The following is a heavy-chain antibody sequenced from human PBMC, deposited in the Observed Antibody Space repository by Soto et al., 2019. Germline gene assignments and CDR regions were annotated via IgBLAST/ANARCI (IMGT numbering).Heavy chain of an antibody. CDR1: GYIFVNYG. V-gene: IGHV1-18*01. Sequence: QVQLVQSGDEVRKPGSSVKVSCKASGYIFVNYGIAWVRQAPGQGLEWMGWISPYSGNTHYACKVQGRLTMTTDTSTSTAYMGLGRLTSGDTAVYYCAMVDNFVTPTHQHVCGQGTTVTVSS. J-gene: IGHJ6*02. CDR3: AMVDNFVTPTHQHV. D-gene: IGHD3-16*02. CDR2: ISPYSGNT.